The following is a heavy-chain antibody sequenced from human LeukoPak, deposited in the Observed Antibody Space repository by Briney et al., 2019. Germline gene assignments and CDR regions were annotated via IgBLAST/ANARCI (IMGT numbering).Heavy chain of an antibody. CDR3: ARDRILWFGELQHAFDI. D-gene: IGHD3-10*01. V-gene: IGHV7-4-1*01. CDR1: GYTFTSYA. CDR2: INTNTGNP. Sequence: ASVKVSCNASGYTFTSYAMNWVRQAPGQGLEWMGWINTNTGNPTYAQGFTGRFVFSLDTSVSTAYLQICSLKAEDTAVYYCARDRILWFGELQHAFDIWGQGTMVTVSS. J-gene: IGHJ3*02.